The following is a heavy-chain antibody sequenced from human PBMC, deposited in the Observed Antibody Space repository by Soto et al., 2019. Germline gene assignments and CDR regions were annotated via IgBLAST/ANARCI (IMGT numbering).Heavy chain of an antibody. CDR1: GFTFDDYT. J-gene: IGHJ6*02. Sequence: GGSLRLSCAASGFTFDDYTMHWVRQAPGKGLEWVSLISWDGGSTYYADSVKGRFTISRDNSKNSLYLQMNSLRTEDTALYYCAKDCGYSYGYDYYGMDVWGQGTTVTVS. V-gene: IGHV3-43*01. CDR3: AKDCGYSYGYDYYGMDV. CDR2: ISWDGGST. D-gene: IGHD5-18*01.